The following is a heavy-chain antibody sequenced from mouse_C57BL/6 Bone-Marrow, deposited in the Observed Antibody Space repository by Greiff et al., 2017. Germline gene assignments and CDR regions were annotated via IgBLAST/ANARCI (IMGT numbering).Heavy chain of an antibody. J-gene: IGHJ2*01. CDR1: GYTFTSYW. Sequence: QVQLQQPGAELVKPGASVKLSCKASGYTFTSYWMQWVKQRPGQGLEWIGEIDPSDSYTNYNQKFKGKATLTVDTSSSTAYMQLSSLTSEDSAVYYCARGGPYYWGQGTTRTVSS. CDR3: ARGGPYY. V-gene: IGHV1-50*01. CDR2: IDPSDSYT.